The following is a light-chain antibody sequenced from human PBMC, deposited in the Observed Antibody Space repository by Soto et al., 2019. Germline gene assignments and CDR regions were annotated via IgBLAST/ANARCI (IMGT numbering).Light chain of an antibody. CDR3: QQDYNLPLT. CDR2: GVP. J-gene: IGKJ4*01. CDR1: QSVSSSY. Sequence: EIVLAQSPGTLSLSPGERAALACRASQSVSSSYLAWYQQKPGQAPRLLIYGVPSRATGIPDRFSGSGSGTDFTLTISRLEPEDFAVYYCQQDYNLPLTFGGGTKVDIK. V-gene: IGKV3-20*01.